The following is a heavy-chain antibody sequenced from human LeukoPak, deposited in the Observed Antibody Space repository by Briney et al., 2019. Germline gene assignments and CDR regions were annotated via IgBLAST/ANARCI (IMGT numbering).Heavy chain of an antibody. J-gene: IGHJ4*02. Sequence: GGSLRLSCAASGFTFSSYSMNWVRQAPGKGLEWVSSISSSSSYIYYADSVKGRFTISRDNAKNSLYLQMNSLRAEDTAVYYCGESFPLVGAGGNDFWGQGTLVTVSS. D-gene: IGHD4-23*01. V-gene: IGHV3-21*01. CDR3: GESFPLVGAGGNDF. CDR1: GFTFSSYS. CDR2: ISSSSSYI.